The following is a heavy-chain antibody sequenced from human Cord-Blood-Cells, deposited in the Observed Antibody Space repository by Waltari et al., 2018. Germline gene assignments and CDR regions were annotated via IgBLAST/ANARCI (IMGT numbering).Heavy chain of an antibody. CDR3: ARDRGDLEWLLYFDY. J-gene: IGHJ4*02. D-gene: IGHD3-3*01. CDR2: SNPNRGGT. V-gene: IGHV1-2*07. Sequence: QVQLVQSGAEVKKPGASVKVSCKASGYTFTGYYMHWVRQAPGQGLEWMGWSNPNRGGTNYAHKVQGRDTVTRDTSISTAYLELSRLRSDDTSVYYCARDRGDLEWLLYFDYWCQGTLVTVSS. CDR1: GYTFTGYY.